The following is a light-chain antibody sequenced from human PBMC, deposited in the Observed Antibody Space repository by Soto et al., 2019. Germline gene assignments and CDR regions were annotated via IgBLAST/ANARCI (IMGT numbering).Light chain of an antibody. CDR1: QNVSSNC. Sequence: EDIFTQPLVTLPLSAEERSTLSCRASQNVSSNCLAWYQQKPGQAPRLLIYGASNRATGIPDRSSGSGSGTDFSLTIGRLQPEDFVLYYCQHYGSSPITFGQLRRLEVK. CDR2: GAS. J-gene: IGKJ5*01. V-gene: IGKV3-20*01. CDR3: QHYGSSPIT.